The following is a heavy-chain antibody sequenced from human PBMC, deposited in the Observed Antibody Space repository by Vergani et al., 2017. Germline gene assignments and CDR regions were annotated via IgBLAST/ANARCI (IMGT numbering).Heavy chain of an antibody. CDR1: GYSFTSYW. J-gene: IGHJ5*02. Sequence: EVQLVQSGAEVKKPGESLRISCKGSGYSFTSYWISWVRQMPGKGLEWMGRIDPSDSYTNYSPSFQGHVTISADKSIRTAYLQWSSLKASDTAMYYCARTPQTSDFGVTMVRGRLYWFDPWGQGTLVTVSS. CDR2: IDPSDSYT. CDR3: ARTPQTSDFGVTMVRGRLYWFDP. D-gene: IGHD3-10*01. V-gene: IGHV5-10-1*01.